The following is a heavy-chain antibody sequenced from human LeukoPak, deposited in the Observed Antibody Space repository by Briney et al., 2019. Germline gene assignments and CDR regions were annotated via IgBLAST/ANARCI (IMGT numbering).Heavy chain of an antibody. J-gene: IGHJ4*02. CDR2: IRYDGSDK. Sequence: GGSLRLSCAASGFTLSDYGMHWVRQAPGKGLEWVAFIRYDGSDKYYADSVRGRFTISRDNSKNTLYLQMNSLRVEDTAVYYCAKDRLVPGSVLDYWGQGTLVAVSS. CDR3: AKDRLVPGSVLDY. V-gene: IGHV3-30*02. CDR1: GFTLSDYG. D-gene: IGHD6-19*01.